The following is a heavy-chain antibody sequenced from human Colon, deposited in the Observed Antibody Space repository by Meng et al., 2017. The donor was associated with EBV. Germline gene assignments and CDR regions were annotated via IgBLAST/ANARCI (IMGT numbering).Heavy chain of an antibody. D-gene: IGHD3-10*01. CDR2: IHDSGST. Sequence: HVHLHRSCRCLLQPSGPPSPPRTVAVGSISSGGYYWSWIRQHPGKCLEWIGYIHDSGSTYYNPSLKSRVTISADTSKNQFSLKLSSVTAADTAVYYCARASYGSGSPLGESWFDPCGQGTLVTVSS. CDR3: ARASYGSGSPLGESWFDP. CDR1: VGSISSGGYY. J-gene: IGHJ5*02. V-gene: IGHV4-31*03.